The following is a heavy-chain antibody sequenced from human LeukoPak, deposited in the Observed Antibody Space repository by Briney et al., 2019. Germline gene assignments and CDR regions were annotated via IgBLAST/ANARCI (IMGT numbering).Heavy chain of an antibody. CDR1: GFTFSSYA. Sequence: GGSLRLSCAASGFTFSSYAMHWVRQAPGKGLEWVTVIWYDGSNKHYADSVKGRFTISRDNFKNTLYLQIDSLRAEDTAIYYCARAFGASSGYSVDYWGQGTLVTVSS. CDR3: ARAFGASSGYSVDY. J-gene: IGHJ4*02. CDR2: IWYDGSNK. V-gene: IGHV3-33*01. D-gene: IGHD3-22*01.